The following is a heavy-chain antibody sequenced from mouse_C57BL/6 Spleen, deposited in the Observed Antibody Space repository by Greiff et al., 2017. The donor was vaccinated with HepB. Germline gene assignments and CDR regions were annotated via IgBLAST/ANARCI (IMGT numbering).Heavy chain of an antibody. V-gene: IGHV1-39*01. CDR2: INPNYGTT. Sequence: VQLKESGPELVKPGASVKISCKASGYSFTDYNMNWVKQSNGKSLEWIGVINPNYGTTSYNQKFKGKATLTVDQSSSTAYMQLNSLTSEDSAVYYCARGIIYDGYYGWFAYWGQGTLVTVSA. CDR3: ARGIIYDGYYGWFAY. CDR1: GYSFTDYN. D-gene: IGHD2-3*01. J-gene: IGHJ3*01.